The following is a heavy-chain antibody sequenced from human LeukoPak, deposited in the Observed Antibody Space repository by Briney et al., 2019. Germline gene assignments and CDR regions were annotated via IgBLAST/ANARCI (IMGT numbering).Heavy chain of an antibody. Sequence: AGGSLRLSCAASGFTFSSYSMNWVRQAPGKGLEWVSSISSSSSYIYYADSVKGRFTISRDNAKDSLHLQMNSLRAEDTAVYYCARDKVATLDYYYYGMDVWGQGTTVTVSS. CDR2: ISSSSSYI. J-gene: IGHJ6*02. CDR1: GFTFSSYS. D-gene: IGHD5-12*01. CDR3: ARDKVATLDYYYYGMDV. V-gene: IGHV3-21*01.